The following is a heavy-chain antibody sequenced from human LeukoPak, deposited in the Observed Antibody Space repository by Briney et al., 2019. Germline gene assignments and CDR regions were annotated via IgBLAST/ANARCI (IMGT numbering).Heavy chain of an antibody. D-gene: IGHD3-22*01. J-gene: IGHJ3*02. CDR1: GGTFSSYT. CDR2: IIPIFGTA. V-gene: IGHV1-69*05. CDR3: ARELGYYDSSGSDI. Sequence: SVKVSCKASGGTFSSYTISWVRQAPGQGLEWMGRIIPIFGTANYAQKFQGRVTITTDESTSTAYMELSSLRSEDTAVYYCARELGYYDSSGSDIWGQGTMVTVSS.